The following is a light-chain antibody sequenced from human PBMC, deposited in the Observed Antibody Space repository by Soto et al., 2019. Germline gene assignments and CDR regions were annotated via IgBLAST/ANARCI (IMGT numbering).Light chain of an antibody. CDR2: DVS. V-gene: IGLV2-14*03. Sequence: QSALTQPASVSGSPGQSITISCAGTINDIGGYNYVSWYQQHPGNVPKLLIYDVSNQPSGVSGRFSGSKSGNTASLTIAGLQAHYAAYYHCSSYTRSDTLTFGGGTKLTVL. CDR3: SSYTRSDTLT. J-gene: IGLJ2*01. CDR1: INDIGGYNY.